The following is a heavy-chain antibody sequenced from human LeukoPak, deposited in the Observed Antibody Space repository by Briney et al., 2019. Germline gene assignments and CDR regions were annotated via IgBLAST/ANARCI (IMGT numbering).Heavy chain of an antibody. J-gene: IGHJ3*02. CDR2: INHSGST. CDR3: ARESGLKYCDSSGYYGDI. Sequence: PSETLSLTCAVYGGSFSGYYWSWIRQPPGKGLEWIGEINHSGSTNYNPSLKSRVTISVDTSKNQFSLKLSSVTAADTAVYYCARESGLKYCDSSGYYGDIWGQGTMVTVSS. CDR1: GGSFSGYY. D-gene: IGHD3-22*01. V-gene: IGHV4-34*01.